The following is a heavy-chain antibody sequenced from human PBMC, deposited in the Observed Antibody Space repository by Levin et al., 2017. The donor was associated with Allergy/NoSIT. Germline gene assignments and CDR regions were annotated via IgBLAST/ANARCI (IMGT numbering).Heavy chain of an antibody. CDR2: INSDGSSL. Sequence: ETLSLTCAASGFTFSNYWMHWVRQAPGKGLEWVSRINSDGSSLSYAGSVKGRFTISRDSAKNTLHLQMNRLRAEDTAVYYCAGVINGYFQYWGQGTRVTVSS. V-gene: IGHV3-74*01. CDR1: GFTFSNYW. D-gene: IGHD2-8*01. CDR3: AGVINGYFQY. J-gene: IGHJ4*02.